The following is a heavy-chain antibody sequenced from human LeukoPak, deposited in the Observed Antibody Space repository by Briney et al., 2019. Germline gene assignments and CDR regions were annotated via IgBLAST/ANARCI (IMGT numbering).Heavy chain of an antibody. D-gene: IGHD1-26*01. CDR2: VKHDGSES. J-gene: IGHJ4*02. Sequence: GSLRLSCAASGFSFPFSWMSWVRQAPGKGLEWVANVKHDGSESYYIDSVKGRFTISRDNAKNSLYLQMNSLRAEDTAVYYCAKDPRATTLYYFDYWGQGTLVTVSS. V-gene: IGHV3-7*03. CDR3: AKDPRATTLYYFDY. CDR1: GFSFPFSW.